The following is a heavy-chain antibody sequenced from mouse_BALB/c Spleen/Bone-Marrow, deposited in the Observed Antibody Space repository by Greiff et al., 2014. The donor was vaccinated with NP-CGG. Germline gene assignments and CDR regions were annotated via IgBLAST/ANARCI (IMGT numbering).Heavy chain of an antibody. D-gene: IGHD1-1*01. CDR1: GYTFTSYW. Sequence: VQLVESGAELVKPGASVKLSCKASGYTFTSYWMHWVKQRPGQGLEWIGEINPSNGRTNYNEKFKSKATLTVDKSSSTAYTQLSSLTSEDSAVYYCAPYYYGSSYGFYWYFDVWGAGTTVTVSS. V-gene: IGHV1S81*02. CDR2: INPSNGRT. CDR3: APYYYGSSYGFYWYFDV. J-gene: IGHJ1*01.